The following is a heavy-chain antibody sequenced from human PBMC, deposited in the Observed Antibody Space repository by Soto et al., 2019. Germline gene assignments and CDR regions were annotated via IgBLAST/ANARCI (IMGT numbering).Heavy chain of an antibody. V-gene: IGHV5-10-1*01. Sequence: PGESPKISCKGSGYSFTSYWISWVRQMPGKGLEWMGRIDPSDSYTNYSPSFQGHVTISADKSISTAYLQWSSLKASDTAMYYCARGSSWSWWFDPWGKGTLVTVSS. D-gene: IGHD6-13*01. CDR1: GYSFTSYW. J-gene: IGHJ5*02. CDR2: IDPSDSYT. CDR3: ARGSSWSWWFDP.